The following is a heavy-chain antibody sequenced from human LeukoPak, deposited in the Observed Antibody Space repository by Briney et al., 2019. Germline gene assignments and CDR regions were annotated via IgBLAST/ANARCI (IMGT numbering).Heavy chain of an antibody. D-gene: IGHD6-19*01. J-gene: IGHJ3*02. CDR1: GYSFTSYW. Sequence: GESLKISCKGSGYSFTSYWIGWVRQMPGKGLEWMGIIYPGYSDTRYSPSFQGQVTSSAYKSTSTTYLQWSSLKASDPAMYYCARSVAVAGPGGAFDIWGQGTMVTVSS. V-gene: IGHV5-51*01. CDR2: IYPGYSDT. CDR3: ARSVAVAGPGGAFDI.